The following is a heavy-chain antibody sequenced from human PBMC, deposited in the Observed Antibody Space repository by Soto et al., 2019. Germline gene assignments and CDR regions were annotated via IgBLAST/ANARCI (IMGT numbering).Heavy chain of an antibody. J-gene: IGHJ6*01. V-gene: IGHV3-30-3*01. D-gene: IGHD3-10*01. CDR2: ISYDGSNK. Sequence: QVQLVESGGGVVQPGRSLRLSCAASGFTFSSYAMHWVRQAPGKGLEWVAVISYDGSNKYYADSVKGRFTISRDNSKSXXYLHRNSLRAEDTAVYYCARDWCSRCRRGAYGMDVWGQGTTVTVSS. CDR3: ARDWCSRCRRGAYGMDV. CDR1: GFTFSSYA.